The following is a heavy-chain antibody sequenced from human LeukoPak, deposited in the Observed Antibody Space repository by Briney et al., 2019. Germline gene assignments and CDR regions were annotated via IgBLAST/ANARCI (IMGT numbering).Heavy chain of an antibody. CDR1: GGSVNRGDYY. CDR3: ARDRGGAGMRVSSFQY. V-gene: IGHV4-61*02. CDR2: IYRIRSTQYRPSL. J-gene: IGHJ4*02. D-gene: IGHD6-13*01. Sequence: SDPLSLTCTVSGGSVNRGDYYWSWIRQPAGKGLEWIGRIYRIRSTQYRPSLQYNPSLKSRVTISKDTSRNQFSLNLNSVTAADTAMYYCARDRGGAGMRVSSFQYRGQGIPVTVSS.